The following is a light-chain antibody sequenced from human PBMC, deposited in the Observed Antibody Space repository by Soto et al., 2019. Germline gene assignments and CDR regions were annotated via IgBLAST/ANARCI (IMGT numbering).Light chain of an antibody. J-gene: IGKJ5*01. V-gene: IGKV3-11*01. CDR1: QTVRNNY. CDR3: QQRSNWPPVT. Sequence: EIVLTQSPDTLSLSPGERATLSCRASQTVRNNYLAWYQQKPGQAPRLLIYDASNRATGIPARFSGSGSGTDFTLTISSLEPEDFAVYYCQQRSNWPPVTFGQGTRLEIK. CDR2: DAS.